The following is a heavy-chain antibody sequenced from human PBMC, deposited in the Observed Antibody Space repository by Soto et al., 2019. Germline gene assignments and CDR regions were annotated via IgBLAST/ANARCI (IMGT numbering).Heavy chain of an antibody. CDR1: GGSISSYY. CDR3: ARQVGGYSGYDGHFDY. D-gene: IGHD5-12*01. V-gene: IGHV4-59*08. J-gene: IGHJ4*02. Sequence: SETLSLTCTVSGGSISSYYWSWIRQPPGKGLEWIGYIYYSGSTNYNPSLKSRVTISVDTSKNQFSLKLSSVTAADTAVYYCARQVGGYSGYDGHFDYWGQGTLVTVSS. CDR2: IYYSGST.